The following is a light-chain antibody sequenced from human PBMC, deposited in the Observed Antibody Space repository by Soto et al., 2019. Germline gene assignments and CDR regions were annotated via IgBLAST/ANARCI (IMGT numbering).Light chain of an antibody. CDR1: QSVSSSY. J-gene: IGKJ1*01. Sequence: IVLPQSPGTLSLSPGERATLSCRASQSVSSSYLAWYQQKPGQAPRLLIYGASSRATGIPDRFSGSGSGTDFTLTISRLEPEDFAVYYCQQYGSSPPRTFGQGTKVDI. V-gene: IGKV3-20*01. CDR3: QQYGSSPPRT. CDR2: GAS.